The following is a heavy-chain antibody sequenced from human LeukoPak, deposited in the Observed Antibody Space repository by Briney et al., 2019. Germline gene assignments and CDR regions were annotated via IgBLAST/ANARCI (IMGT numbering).Heavy chain of an antibody. V-gene: IGHV3-48*02. CDR3: ARKCSGGSCWFDY. Sequence: GGSLRLSCAASGFTFSTCSMKWVRQAPGKGLEWVSYISSSSSPIYYGDSVKGRFTISRDNVKNSLYLQMNSLRDEDTAVYYCARKCSGGSCWFDYWGQGTLVTVSS. J-gene: IGHJ4*02. D-gene: IGHD2-15*01. CDR2: ISSSSSPI. CDR1: GFTFSTCS.